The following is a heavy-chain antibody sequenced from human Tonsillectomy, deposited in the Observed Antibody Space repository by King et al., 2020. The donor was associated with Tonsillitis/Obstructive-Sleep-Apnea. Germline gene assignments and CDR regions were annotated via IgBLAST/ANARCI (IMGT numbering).Heavy chain of an antibody. D-gene: IGHD3-22*01. V-gene: IGHV1-18*01. Sequence: VQLVQSGAGVKKPGASVKVSCKASGYTFTSYGISWVRQAPGQGLEWMGWISAYNGNTNYAQKLQGRVTMTTDTSTSTAYMELRSLRSDDTAVYYCARTLGYYDSSGYYTNWFDPWGQGTLVTVSS. CDR1: GYTFTSYG. J-gene: IGHJ5*02. CDR2: ISAYNGNT. CDR3: ARTLGYYDSSGYYTNWFDP.